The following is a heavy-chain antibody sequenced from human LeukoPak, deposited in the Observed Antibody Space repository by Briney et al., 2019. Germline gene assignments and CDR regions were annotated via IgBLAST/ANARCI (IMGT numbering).Heavy chain of an antibody. J-gene: IGHJ6*03. CDR3: ARDATTELGTVYMDV. CDR2: MNPNSGNT. CDR1: GYTFTSYD. D-gene: IGHD1-1*01. Sequence: ASVKVSCKASGYTFTSYDINWVRQATGQGLEWMGWMNPNSGNTGYAQKFQGRVTMTRNTSISTAYMELSSLRVEDTAVYFCARDATTELGTVYMDVWGKGTTVTISS. V-gene: IGHV1-8*01.